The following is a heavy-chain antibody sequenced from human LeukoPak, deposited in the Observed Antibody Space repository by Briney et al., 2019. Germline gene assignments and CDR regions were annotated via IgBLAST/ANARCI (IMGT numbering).Heavy chain of an antibody. J-gene: IGHJ4*02. CDR1: GFTFSSYW. CDR2: IKQDGSEK. CDR3: ARDRVGATGDYFDY. D-gene: IGHD1-26*01. Sequence: PGGSLRLSYAASGFTFSSYWMSWVRQAPGKGLEWVANIKQDGSEKYYVDSVKGRFTISRDNAKNSLYLQMNSLRAEDTAVYYCARDRVGATGDYFDYWGQGTLVTVSS. V-gene: IGHV3-7*03.